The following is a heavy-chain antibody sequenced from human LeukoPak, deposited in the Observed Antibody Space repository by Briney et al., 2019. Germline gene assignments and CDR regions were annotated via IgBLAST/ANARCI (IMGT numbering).Heavy chain of an antibody. Sequence: GGSLRLSCAASGFTFSSYAMSWVRQAPGKGLEWVSAISGSGGSTYYADSVKGRFTISRDNSKDTLYLQMNGLRAEDTAVYYCAKAQDIVVVPAAQNNYYFDYWGQGTLVTVSS. CDR1: GFTFSSYA. V-gene: IGHV3-23*01. D-gene: IGHD2-2*01. CDR2: ISGSGGST. CDR3: AKAQDIVVVPAAQNNYYFDY. J-gene: IGHJ4*02.